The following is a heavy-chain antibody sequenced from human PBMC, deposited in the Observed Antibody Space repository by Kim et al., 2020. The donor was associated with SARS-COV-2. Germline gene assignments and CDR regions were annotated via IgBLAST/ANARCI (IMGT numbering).Heavy chain of an antibody. V-gene: IGHV3-49*02. J-gene: IGHJ4*02. CDR3: TRFPRIAAALDY. D-gene: IGHD6-13*01. Sequence: EYAASVKGRFTISRDDSKSIAYLQMNSLKTEDTAVYYCTRFPRIAAALDYWGQGTLVTVSS.